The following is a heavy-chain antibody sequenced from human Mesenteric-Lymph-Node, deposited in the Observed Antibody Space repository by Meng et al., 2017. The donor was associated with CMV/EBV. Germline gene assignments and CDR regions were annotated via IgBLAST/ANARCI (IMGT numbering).Heavy chain of an antibody. CDR3: AKSMYTTMASVAS. D-gene: IGHD5-18*01. CDR1: GFTFDSYA. J-gene: IGHJ5*02. Sequence: GGSLRLSCAASGFTFDSYAMSWVRQPPGKGLEWVSTISDSGDKTYYADSVKGRFTISRDNSKNTVYLQMKSLRAEDAAVYYCAKSMYTTMASVASWGQGTLVTVSS. V-gene: IGHV3-23*01. CDR2: ISDSGDKT.